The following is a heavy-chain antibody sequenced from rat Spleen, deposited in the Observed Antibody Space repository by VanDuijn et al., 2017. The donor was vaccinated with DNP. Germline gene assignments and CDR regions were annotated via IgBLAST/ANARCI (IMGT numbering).Heavy chain of an antibody. J-gene: IGHJ2*01. CDR1: GFTFSDHG. V-gene: IGHV5-20*01. D-gene: IGHD1-10*01. Sequence: EVQLVESGGALVQPGRSLKLSCAASGFTFSDHGMAWVRQSPTKGLEWVASISYEGAETYYRDSVKGRFTISRDNAKSTLYLQMDSLRSEDTATYYCTSGNHNYYWGQGVMVTVSS. CDR2: ISYEGAET. CDR3: TSGNHNYY.